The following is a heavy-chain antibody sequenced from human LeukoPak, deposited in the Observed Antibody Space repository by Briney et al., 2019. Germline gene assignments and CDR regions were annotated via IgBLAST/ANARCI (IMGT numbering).Heavy chain of an antibody. V-gene: IGHV3-74*01. CDR3: ARRGGYGMNY. Sequence: VGSLRLSCAASGFTFSSYWMHWGCQAPGKRGVWVSRINSDGKSTSYADSVKGRFTISRDNAKNTLYRQMNSLTAEDTAVYYCARRGGYGMNYWGQGNLVSVSS. CDR1: GFTFSSYW. CDR2: INSDGKST. D-gene: IGHD6-25*01. J-gene: IGHJ4*02.